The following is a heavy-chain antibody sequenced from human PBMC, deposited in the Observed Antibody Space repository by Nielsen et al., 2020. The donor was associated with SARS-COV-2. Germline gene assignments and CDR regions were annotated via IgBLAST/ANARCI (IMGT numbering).Heavy chain of an antibody. CDR1: GGSISSSSYY. CDR2: IYHSGST. CDR3: AREAVGATTGGGY. V-gene: IGHV4-39*07. Sequence: SETLSLTCTVSGGSISSSSYYWGWVRQPPGKGLEWIGEIYHSGSTNYNPSLKSRVTISVDKSKNQFSLKLSSVTAADTAVYYCAREAVGATTGGGYWGQGTLVTVSS. D-gene: IGHD1-26*01. J-gene: IGHJ4*02.